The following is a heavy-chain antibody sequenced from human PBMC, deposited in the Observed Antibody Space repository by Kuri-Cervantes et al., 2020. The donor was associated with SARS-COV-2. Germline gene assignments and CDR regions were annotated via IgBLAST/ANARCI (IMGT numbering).Heavy chain of an antibody. D-gene: IGHD1-26*01. CDR1: GFTISSYA. Sequence: ESLNISCAASGFTISSYAMSGVRPAPGKGLGWVSVIYSGGSTYYADSVKGRFTISRDNSKNTVYLQMNSLRAEDTAVYYCEGRIVEASADYWGHGTLVTVSS. CDR2: IYSGGST. CDR3: EGRIVEASADY. V-gene: IGHV3-66*01. J-gene: IGHJ4*01.